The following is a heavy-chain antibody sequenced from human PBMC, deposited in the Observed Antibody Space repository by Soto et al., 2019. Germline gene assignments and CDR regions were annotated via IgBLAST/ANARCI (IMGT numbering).Heavy chain of an antibody. J-gene: IGHJ6*02. D-gene: IGHD5-18*01. CDR1: GFTFSSFP. CDR3: ARDLGYSYAVTPCHGMDV. Sequence: EVQLLESGGGLVQPGGSLRLSCAASGFTFSSFPMSWVRQAPGKGLEWVSSISGSATGRYYADSVKGRFTISRDNSKNTLYLQMNSLRAEDTAVNYCARDLGYSYAVTPCHGMDVWGQGTTVTVSS. CDR2: ISGSATGR. V-gene: IGHV3-23*01.